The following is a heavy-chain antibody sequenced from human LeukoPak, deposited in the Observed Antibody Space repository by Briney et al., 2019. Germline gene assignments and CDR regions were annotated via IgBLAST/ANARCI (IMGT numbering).Heavy chain of an antibody. J-gene: IGHJ4*02. CDR2: ISYDGSNK. CDR1: GFTFSSYG. CDR3: AKSQYYYGSGSYPNGNDY. V-gene: IGHV3-30*18. D-gene: IGHD3-10*01. Sequence: GRSLRLSCAASGFTFSSYGMHWVRQAPGKGLEWVAVISYDGSNKYYADSVKGRFTISRDNSKNTLYLQMNSLRAEDTAVYYCAKSQYYYGSGSYPNGNDYWGQGTLVTVSS.